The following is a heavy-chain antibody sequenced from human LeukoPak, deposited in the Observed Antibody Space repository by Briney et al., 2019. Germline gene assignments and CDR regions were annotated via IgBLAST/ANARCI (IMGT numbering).Heavy chain of an antibody. J-gene: IGHJ3*02. CDR1: GSSFTSYW. CDR2: IYPGDSDT. CDR3: ARPSGYYDSSGYYAWAFDI. Sequence: GESLKISCKGSGSSFTSYWIGWVRQMPGKGLEWMGIIYPGDSDTRYSPSFQGQVTISADKSISTAYLQWSSLKASNTAMYYCARPSGYYDSSGYYAWAFDIWGQGTMVTVSS. V-gene: IGHV5-51*01. D-gene: IGHD3-22*01.